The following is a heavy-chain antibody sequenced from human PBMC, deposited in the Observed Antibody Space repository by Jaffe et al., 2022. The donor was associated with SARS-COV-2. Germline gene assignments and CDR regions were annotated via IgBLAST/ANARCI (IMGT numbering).Heavy chain of an antibody. CDR1: GGSISSGSYY. CDR3: AREWAREGVHDYGDYFDY. Sequence: QVQLQESGPGLVKPSQTLSLTCTVSGGSISSGSYYWSWIRQPAGKGLEWIGRIYTSGSTNYNPSLKSRVTISVDTSKNQFSLKLSSVTAADTAVYYCAREWAREGVHDYGDYFDYWGQGTLVTVSS. V-gene: IGHV4-61*02. D-gene: IGHD4-17*01. CDR2: IYTSGST. J-gene: IGHJ4*02.